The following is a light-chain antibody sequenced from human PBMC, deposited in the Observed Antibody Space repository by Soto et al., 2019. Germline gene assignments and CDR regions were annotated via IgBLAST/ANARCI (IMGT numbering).Light chain of an antibody. CDR1: AGAVTSAYY. J-gene: IGLJ2*01. CDR3: LLYYGGAQVQ. Sequence: QAVVTQEPSLTVSPGGTVTLTCASSAGAVTSAYYTNWLQQKPGQAPRALIYSTSEKHSWTPARFSGSLLGGKAALTLSAAQPEDEADYYCLLYYGGAQVQFGRGTKLTVL. V-gene: IGLV7-43*01. CDR2: STS.